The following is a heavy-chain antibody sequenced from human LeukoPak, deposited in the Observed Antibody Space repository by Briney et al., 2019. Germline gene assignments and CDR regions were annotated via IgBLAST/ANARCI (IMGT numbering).Heavy chain of an antibody. Sequence: PGGSLRLSCAASGFTFSSYGMHWVRQAPGKGLEWVAVISYDGSNKYYADSVKGRFTISRDNSKKTLYLQMNSLRAEDTAVFYCAKRSGYDLVFRYFDYWGQGTLVTVSS. CDR2: ISYDGSNK. CDR1: GFTFSSYG. CDR3: AKRSGYDLVFRYFDY. D-gene: IGHD5-12*01. J-gene: IGHJ4*02. V-gene: IGHV3-30*18.